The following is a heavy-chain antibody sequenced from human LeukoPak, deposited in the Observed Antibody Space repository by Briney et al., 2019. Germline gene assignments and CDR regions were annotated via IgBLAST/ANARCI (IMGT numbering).Heavy chain of an antibody. CDR1: GGTFSSYA. CDR2: IIPILGIA. CDR3: ARDLCSSTSCRETWIQLWHGLDY. V-gene: IGHV1-69*04. Sequence: SVKVSCKASGGTFSSYAISWVRQAPGQGLEWMGRIIPILGIANYAQKFQGRVTITADKSTSTAYMELSSLRSEDTAVYYCARDLCSSTSCRETWIQLWHGLDYWGQGTLVTVSS. D-gene: IGHD2-2*01. J-gene: IGHJ4*02.